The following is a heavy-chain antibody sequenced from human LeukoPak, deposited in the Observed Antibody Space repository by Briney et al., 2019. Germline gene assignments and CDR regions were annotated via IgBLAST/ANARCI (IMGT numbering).Heavy chain of an antibody. V-gene: IGHV4-39*07. J-gene: IGHJ6*03. CDR2: IYYSGST. CDR3: ARDEATVTTYKHNGYMDV. Sequence: SETLSLTCTVSGGSISSSSYYWGWIRQPPGKGLEWIGSIYYSGSTYYNPSLKSRVTISVDTSKNQFSLKLSSVTAADTAVYYCARDEATVTTYKHNGYMDVWGKGTTVTVSS. D-gene: IGHD4-17*01. CDR1: GGSISSSSYY.